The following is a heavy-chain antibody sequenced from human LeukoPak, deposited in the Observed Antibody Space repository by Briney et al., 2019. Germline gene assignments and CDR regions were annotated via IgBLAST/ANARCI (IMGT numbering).Heavy chain of an antibody. CDR1: GGSFSGYY. CDR2: INHSGST. D-gene: IGHD3-10*01. J-gene: IGHJ5*02. V-gene: IGHV4-34*01. Sequence: PSETLSLTCAVYGGSFSGYYWSWIRQPPGKGLEWIGEINHSGSTNYNPSLKSRVTISVDTSKNQFSLKLSSVTAADTAVYYCARRGRITMVRGARTNWFDPWGQGTLVTVSS. CDR3: ARRGRITMVRGARTNWFDP.